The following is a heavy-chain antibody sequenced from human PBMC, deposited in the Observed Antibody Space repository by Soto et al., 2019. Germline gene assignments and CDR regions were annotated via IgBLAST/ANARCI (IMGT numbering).Heavy chain of an antibody. CDR2: IYYSGST. CDR3: ARDFSRGHSAYYYGMDV. D-gene: IGHD2-21*01. Sequence: SETLSLTCTVSGGSISSGGYYWSWIRQHPGKGLEWIGYIYYSGSTYYNPSLKSRVTISVDTSKNQFSLKLSSVTAADTAVYYCARDFSRGHSAYYYGMDVWGQGTTVTVSS. J-gene: IGHJ6*02. V-gene: IGHV4-31*02. CDR1: GGSISSGGYY.